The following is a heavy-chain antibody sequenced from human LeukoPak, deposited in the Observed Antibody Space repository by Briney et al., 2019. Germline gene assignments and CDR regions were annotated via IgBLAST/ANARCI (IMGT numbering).Heavy chain of an antibody. CDR2: IKSKADGETI. CDR1: GFSFRNAW. CDR3: TNYGGASLGGY. D-gene: IGHD3-16*01. J-gene: IGHJ4*02. Sequence: PGGSLRLSCAASGFSFRNAWMSWVRQAPGKGLEWVGGIKSKADGETIDYAAPVKGRFTISRDDSKSTLFLQMDSLKTEDTAVYYCTNYGGASLGGYWGQGTLVTVSS. V-gene: IGHV3-15*01.